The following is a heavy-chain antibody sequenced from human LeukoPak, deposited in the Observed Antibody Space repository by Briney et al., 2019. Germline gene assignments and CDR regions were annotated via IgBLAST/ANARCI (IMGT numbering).Heavy chain of an antibody. CDR2: ISGDGGST. CDR3: AKVYLSRPYYDYWSVGYMDV. CDR1: GHLHDEYA. J-gene: IGHJ6*03. D-gene: IGHD3-3*01. V-gene: IGHV3-43*02. Sequence: GGSQRLSCAASGHLHDEYAMHWAPRATGKGREWVSLISGDGGSTYYADSVKGSFTIYRDNHKNSLYLNVNSLRTEDTALYYCAKVYLSRPYYDYWSVGYMDVWGKGTTVTVSS.